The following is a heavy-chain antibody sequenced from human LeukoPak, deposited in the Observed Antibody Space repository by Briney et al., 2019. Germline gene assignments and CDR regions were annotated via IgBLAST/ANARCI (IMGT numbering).Heavy chain of an antibody. CDR3: ARGLVPAAMSYFDY. CDR2: IKQDGSEK. CDR1: GFTFSSDW. J-gene: IGHJ4*02. Sequence: GGSLRLSCAASGFTFSSDWMSWVRQAPGKGLEWVANIKQDGSEKYYVDSVKGRFTISRDNAKNSLYLQMNSLRAEDTAVYYCARGLVPAAMSYFDYWGQGTLVTVSS. D-gene: IGHD2-2*01. V-gene: IGHV3-7*01.